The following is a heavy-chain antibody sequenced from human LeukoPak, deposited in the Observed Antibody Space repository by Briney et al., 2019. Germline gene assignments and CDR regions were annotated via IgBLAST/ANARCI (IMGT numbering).Heavy chain of an antibody. J-gene: IGHJ6*02. D-gene: IGHD4-17*01. CDR3: ARGGRTTWHGMDV. CDR1: GFTFSTYA. CDR2: ISSSGVST. Sequence: GGSLRLSCAASGFTFSTYAMSWVRQAPGKGLEWVSVISSSGVSTYYADSVKGRFTISRDNSKNTLYLQMNSLRAEDTAVYYCARGGRTTWHGMDVWGQGTTVTVSS. V-gene: IGHV3-23*01.